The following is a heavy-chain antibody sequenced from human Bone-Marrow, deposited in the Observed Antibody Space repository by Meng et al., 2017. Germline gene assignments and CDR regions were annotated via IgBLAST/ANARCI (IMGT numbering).Heavy chain of an antibody. V-gene: IGHV1-46*01. J-gene: IGHJ4*02. D-gene: IGHD3-10*01. CDR1: RYTFSNYW. CDR2: INPSGSST. Sequence: QGELVEYGAEVKEPWSQMKVSCKGSRYTFSNYWRRVVRQALGQGLEWRGIINPSGSSTSHAQKFQGRVTMTRDTSTSTVYMELSSLRSEDTAVYYCARSGITFNILIYWGQGTLVTVSS. CDR3: ARSGITFNILIY.